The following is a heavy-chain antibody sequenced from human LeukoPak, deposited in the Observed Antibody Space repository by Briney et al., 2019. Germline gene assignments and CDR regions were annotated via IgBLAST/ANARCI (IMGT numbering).Heavy chain of an antibody. CDR2: IWYDGSNK. J-gene: IGHJ4*02. V-gene: IGHV3-33*01. Sequence: GRSLRLSCAASGFIFSSHGMHWVRQAPGKGLEWVAVIWYDGSNKYYAESVKGRFTISRDNSKNTLYLQMNTLRAEDTAMYYCARGFQFYYGSLDYWGQGTLVTVSS. CDR1: GFIFSSHG. D-gene: IGHD3-22*01. CDR3: ARGFQFYYGSLDY.